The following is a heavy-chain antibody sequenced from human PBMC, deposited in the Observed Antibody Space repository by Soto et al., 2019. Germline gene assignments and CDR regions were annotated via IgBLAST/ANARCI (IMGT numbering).Heavy chain of an antibody. CDR1: EYTIASYD. D-gene: IGHD1-1*01. V-gene: IGHV1-8*01. CDR3: AREGGTPDAFDY. CDR2: MNPNSGNT. Sequence: GASVKVSCKASEYTIASYDINWVRQATGQGLEWMGWMNPNSGNTGYAQKFQGRVTMTRNTSISTAYMELSSLRSEDTAVYFCAREGGTPDAFDYWGQGTLVTVSS. J-gene: IGHJ4*02.